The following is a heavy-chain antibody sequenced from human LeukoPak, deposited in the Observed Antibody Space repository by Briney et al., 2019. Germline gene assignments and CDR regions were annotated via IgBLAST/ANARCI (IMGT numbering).Heavy chain of an antibody. CDR3: ATDPSATGNY. CDR2: FDPEDGET. CDR1: GYTLTELS. J-gene: IGHJ4*02. D-gene: IGHD1-26*01. V-gene: IGHV1-24*01. Sequence: ASVTVSCTVSGYTLTELSMHWVRQAPGKGLEWMGGFDPEDGETIYAQKFQGRVTMTEDTSTDTAYMELSSLRSEDTAVYYCATDPSATGNYWGQGTLVTVSS.